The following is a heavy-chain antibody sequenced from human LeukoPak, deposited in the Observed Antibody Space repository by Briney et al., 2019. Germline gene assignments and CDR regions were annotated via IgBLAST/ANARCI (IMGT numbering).Heavy chain of an antibody. CDR1: GFTFSSYW. D-gene: IGHD3-16*01. Sequence: PGGSLRLSCAASGFTFSSYWMHWVRQAPGEGLVWVARITSDGSSTSHADSVKGRFTISRDNAKNTLYLRMNSLRAEDTAVYYCARDYAVGESFDIWGRGTLVTVSS. CDR2: ITSDGSST. V-gene: IGHV3-74*01. J-gene: IGHJ3*02. CDR3: ARDYAVGESFDI.